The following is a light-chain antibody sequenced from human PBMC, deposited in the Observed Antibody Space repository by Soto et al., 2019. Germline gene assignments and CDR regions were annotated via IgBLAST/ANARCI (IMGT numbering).Light chain of an antibody. CDR3: SSYAGSNKSLV. CDR1: SSDVGGYNY. Sequence: QSVLAQPPPASGSPGQSVTISCTGTSSDVGGYNYVSWYQQHPGKAPKLMICEVSKRPSGVPDRFSGSKSGNTASLTVSGLQAEDEADYYCSSYAGSNKSLVFGTGTKVTVL. V-gene: IGLV2-8*01. CDR2: EVS. J-gene: IGLJ1*01.